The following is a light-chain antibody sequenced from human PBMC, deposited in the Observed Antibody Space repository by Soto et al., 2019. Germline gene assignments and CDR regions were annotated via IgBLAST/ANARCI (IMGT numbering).Light chain of an antibody. CDR2: AAS. J-gene: IGKJ2*01. V-gene: IGKV1-9*01. CDR1: PGITSY. CDR3: QQVDSYPYT. Sequence: DIQLTQSPSLLSASVGDRVTITCRASPGITSYLAWYQQKPGKAPKLLIYAASTLQSGVPSRFSGSGSGTEFSLIISSLQPEDFASYYCQQVDSYPYTFGQGTKLEIK.